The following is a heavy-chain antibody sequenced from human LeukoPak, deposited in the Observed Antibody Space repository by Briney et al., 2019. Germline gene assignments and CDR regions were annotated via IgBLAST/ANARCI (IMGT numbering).Heavy chain of an antibody. CDR1: GFSFDDNA. CDR3: VKDLYTTSYYFDY. V-gene: IGHV3-9*01. CDR2: ISWNSGQI. D-gene: IGHD6-6*01. Sequence: TGGSLRLSCTASGFSFDDNAMNWVRQPPGKGLEGVSSISWNSGQIAYADSVKGRFTISRDSAKNSLYLQMNSLRVEDTAWYYCVKDLYTTSYYFDYWGQGTLVTVSS. J-gene: IGHJ4*02.